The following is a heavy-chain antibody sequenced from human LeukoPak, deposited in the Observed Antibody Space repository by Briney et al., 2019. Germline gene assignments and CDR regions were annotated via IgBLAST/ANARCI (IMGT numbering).Heavy chain of an antibody. Sequence: GGSLRLSCAASGFTFDDYAMHWVRQAPGKGLEWVSSISWNSGSIGYADSVKGRFTISRDNAKNSLYLQMNSLRAEDMALYYCAKGLGSSSWFSFDYWGQGTLVTVSS. J-gene: IGHJ4*02. CDR2: ISWNSGSI. CDR3: AKGLGSSSWFSFDY. V-gene: IGHV3-9*03. CDR1: GFTFDDYA. D-gene: IGHD6-13*01.